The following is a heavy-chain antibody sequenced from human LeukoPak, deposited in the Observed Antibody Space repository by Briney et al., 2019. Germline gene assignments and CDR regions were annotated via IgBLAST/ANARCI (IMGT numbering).Heavy chain of an antibody. CDR2: ISYDGSNK. D-gene: IGHD3-10*01. CDR3: ARGGDSYVSGSYYAYFDY. J-gene: IGHJ4*02. CDR1: GFTFSSYA. Sequence: GRSLRLSCAASGFTFSSYAMHWVRQAPGKGLEWVAVISYDGSNKYYADSVKGRFTISRDNSKNTMYLQMNSLRPEDTAVYYCARGGDSYVSGSYYAYFDYWGQGTRVTVSS. V-gene: IGHV3-30*01.